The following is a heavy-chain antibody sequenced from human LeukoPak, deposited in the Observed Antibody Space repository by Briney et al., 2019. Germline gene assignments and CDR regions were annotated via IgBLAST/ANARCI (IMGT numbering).Heavy chain of an antibody. Sequence: GGSLRLSCGASGITFSSYSMNWVRQAPGKGLEWVSYISSSGSTKYYADSVKGRFTISRDNSKNTLYLQIDSLRAEDTALYYCAKSSSGGSCYSVGGCWFDPWGQGTLVTVSS. CDR1: GITFSSYS. D-gene: IGHD2-15*01. V-gene: IGHV3-48*01. J-gene: IGHJ5*02. CDR2: ISSSGSTK. CDR3: AKSSSGGSCYSVGGCWFDP.